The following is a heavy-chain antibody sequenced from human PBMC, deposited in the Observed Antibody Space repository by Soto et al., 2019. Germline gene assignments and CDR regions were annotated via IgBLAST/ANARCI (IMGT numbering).Heavy chain of an antibody. D-gene: IGHD3-10*01. V-gene: IGHV4-59*01. CDR1: GGSIYSFY. J-gene: IGHJ6*02. CDR2: IHYTGST. CDR3: ARNYGSGEYYYYGMDV. Sequence: SETLCLTCSVLGGSIYSFYWSWIRQPPGKVLEWVGYIHYTGSTNYNPSLKSRLTISVDTSKNQFSLKLSSVTAADTAVYYCARNYGSGEYYYYGMDVWGQGTTVTVSS.